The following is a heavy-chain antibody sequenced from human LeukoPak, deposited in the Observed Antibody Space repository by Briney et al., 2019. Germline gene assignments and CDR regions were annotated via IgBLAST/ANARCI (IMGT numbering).Heavy chain of an antibody. CDR3: ARGQRILMPHKYSGSYSNY. V-gene: IGHV1-8*01. J-gene: IGHJ4*02. CDR1: GYTFTSYD. CDR2: MNPNSGNT. Sequence: ASVKVSCKASGYTFTSYDINWVRQATGQGLEWMGWMNPNSGNTGYAQKFQGRVTMTRNASISTAYMELSSLRSEDTAVYYCARGQRILMPHKYSGSYSNYWGQGTLVTVSS. D-gene: IGHD1-26*01.